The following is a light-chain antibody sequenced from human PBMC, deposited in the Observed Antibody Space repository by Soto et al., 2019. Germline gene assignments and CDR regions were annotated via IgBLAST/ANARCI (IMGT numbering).Light chain of an antibody. Sequence: QSVLTQPPSVSGAPGQRVTISCTGSSSNIGAGYDVHWYQQLPGTAPKLLIYGNSNRPSGVPDRFSGSKSGTSASLAITGLQAEDEADDYCQSYDSRLSGWVFGGGTKVTVL. CDR2: GNS. V-gene: IGLV1-40*01. CDR1: SSNIGAGYD. J-gene: IGLJ3*02. CDR3: QSYDSRLSGWV.